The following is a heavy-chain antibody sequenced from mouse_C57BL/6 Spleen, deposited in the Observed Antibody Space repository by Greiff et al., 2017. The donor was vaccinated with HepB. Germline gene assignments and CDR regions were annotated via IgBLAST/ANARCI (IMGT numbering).Heavy chain of an antibody. D-gene: IGHD1-1*01. CDR1: GYAFTNYL. CDR2: INPGSGGT. CDR3: ARSGSYGSSYRYFDV. J-gene: IGHJ1*03. V-gene: IGHV1-54*01. Sequence: QVQLQQSGAELVRPGTSVKVSCKASGYAFTNYLIEWVKQRPGQGLEWIGVINPGSGGTNYNEKFKGKATLTADKSSSTAYIQLSSLTSEDSAVYFCARSGSYGSSYRYFDVWGTGTTVTVSS.